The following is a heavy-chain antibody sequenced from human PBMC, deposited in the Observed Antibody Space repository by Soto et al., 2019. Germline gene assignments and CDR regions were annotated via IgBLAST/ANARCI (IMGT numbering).Heavy chain of an antibody. CDR1: GGTFSSYA. CDR2: IIPIFGTA. J-gene: IGHJ6*02. V-gene: IGHV1-69*13. CDR3: ARDVATIWAVNFYGMDV. D-gene: IGHD5-12*01. Sequence: ASVKVSCKASGGTFSSYAISWVRQAPGQGLEWMGGIIPIFGTANYAQKFQGRVTLTADESTSTAYMELSSLRSEDTAVYYCARDVATIWAVNFYGMDVWGQGTTVTVSS.